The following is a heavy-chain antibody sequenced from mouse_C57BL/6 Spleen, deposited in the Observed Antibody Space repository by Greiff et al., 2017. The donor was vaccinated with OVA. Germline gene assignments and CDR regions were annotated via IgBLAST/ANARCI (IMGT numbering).Heavy chain of an antibody. Sequence: EVKLMESGEGLVKPGGSLKLSCAASGFTFSSYAMSWVRQTPEKRLEWVAYISSGGDYIYYADTVKGRFTISRDNARNTLYLQMSSLKSEDTAMYYCTREDLYGSSSYFDYWGQGTTLTVSS. J-gene: IGHJ2*01. V-gene: IGHV5-9-1*02. D-gene: IGHD1-1*01. CDR2: ISSGGDYI. CDR3: TREDLYGSSSYFDY. CDR1: GFTFSSYA.